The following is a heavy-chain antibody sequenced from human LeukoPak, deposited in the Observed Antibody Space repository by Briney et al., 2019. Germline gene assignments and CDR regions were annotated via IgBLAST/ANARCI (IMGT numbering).Heavy chain of an antibody. CDR3: ATEIVGATVY. CDR1: GYTFTDYY. V-gene: IGHV1-69-2*01. D-gene: IGHD1-26*01. J-gene: IGHJ4*02. Sequence: ASVKVSCKASGYTFTDYYMHWVQQAPGKGLEWMGRVDPEDGETIYAEKFQGRVTITADTSTDTAYMELSSLRSEDTAVYYCATEIVGATVYWGQGTLVTVSS. CDR2: VDPEDGET.